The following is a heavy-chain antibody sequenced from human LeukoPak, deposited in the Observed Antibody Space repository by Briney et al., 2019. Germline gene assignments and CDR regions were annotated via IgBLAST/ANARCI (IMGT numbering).Heavy chain of an antibody. D-gene: IGHD2-2*02. CDR3: AAQCNDDFCYKRDYMDV. Sequence: ASVKVSCKTSKNMFTGYFMHWVRQAPGQGLEWMGWINPNSGGTLSARRFQGRVTMTRDTSIGATYMELSRLTSDDTALYYCAAQCNDDFCYKRDYMDVWGKGTMVIVSS. J-gene: IGHJ6*03. CDR2: INPNSGGT. V-gene: IGHV1-2*02. CDR1: KNMFTGYF.